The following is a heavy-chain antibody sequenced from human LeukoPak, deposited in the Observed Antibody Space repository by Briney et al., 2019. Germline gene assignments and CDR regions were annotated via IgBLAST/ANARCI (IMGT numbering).Heavy chain of an antibody. CDR1: GYTFDDYA. CDR2: ISWYSGST. CDR3: AKDHHLYGDYFDD. Sequence: GRSLRVSCAASGYTFDDYAMRWVRQAPGKGLEWVSGISWYSGSTGYADSLKGRVTISRDNAKNSLYLQLNSLRADDTALYYRAKDHHLYGDYFDDWGKGTLVTVS. J-gene: IGHJ4*02. D-gene: IGHD4-17*01. V-gene: IGHV3-9*01.